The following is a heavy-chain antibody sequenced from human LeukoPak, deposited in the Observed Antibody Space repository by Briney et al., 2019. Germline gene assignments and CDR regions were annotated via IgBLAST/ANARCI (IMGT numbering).Heavy chain of an antibody. J-gene: IGHJ4*02. V-gene: IGHV3-30*03. D-gene: IGHD4-17*01. CDR3: ARTPQNYGDYAFDY. CDR1: GFTFSSYG. Sequence: GGYLRLYCAASGFTFSSYGMHWVRQAPGKGLEGVAVISYDGSNKYYADSVKGRFTISRDNSKNTLYLQMNSLRAEDTAVYYCARTPQNYGDYAFDYWGQGTLVTVSS. CDR2: ISYDGSNK.